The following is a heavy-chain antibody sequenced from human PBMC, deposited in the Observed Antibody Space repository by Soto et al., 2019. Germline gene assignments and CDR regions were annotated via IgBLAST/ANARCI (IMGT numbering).Heavy chain of an antibody. V-gene: IGHV3-23*01. CDR1: GFTFSSYA. Sequence: PGGSLRLSCAASGFTFSSYAMSWVRQAPGKGLEWVSAISGSGGSTYYADSVKGRFTISRDNSKNTLYLQMNSLRAEDTAVYYCASILGLGYYDSSYGMDVWGQGTTVTVSS. CDR2: ISGSGGST. D-gene: IGHD3-22*01. CDR3: ASILGLGYYDSSYGMDV. J-gene: IGHJ6*02.